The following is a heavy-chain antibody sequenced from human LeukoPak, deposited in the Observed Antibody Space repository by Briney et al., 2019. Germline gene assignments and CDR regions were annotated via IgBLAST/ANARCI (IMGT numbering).Heavy chain of an antibody. CDR1: GYRLTSYW. CDR3: TRRGYSGDAFDI. Sequence: GESLRISCKGSGYRLTSYWISWVGQTPGKGLEWMGRIDPSDSYTKYSPSFQGHVTISADKSISTAYLQWSSLKASDTAMYYCTRRGYSGDAFDIWGQGTMVTVSS. J-gene: IGHJ3*02. CDR2: IDPSDSYT. D-gene: IGHD5-12*01. V-gene: IGHV5-10-1*01.